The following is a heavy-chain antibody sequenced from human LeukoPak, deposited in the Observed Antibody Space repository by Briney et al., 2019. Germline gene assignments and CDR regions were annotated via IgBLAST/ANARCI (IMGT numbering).Heavy chain of an antibody. V-gene: IGHV4-34*01. CDR1: GGSFSGYY. CDR3: AREIGNVFDI. CDR2: INHSGST. J-gene: IGHJ3*02. Sequence: PSETLSLTCAVYGGSFSGYYWSWIRQPPGKGLEWIGEINHSGSTSYNPSLKSRATISVGTSKNQFSPKLGSVTAADTAVYYCAREIGNVFDIWGQGTMVTVSS. D-gene: IGHD3-10*01.